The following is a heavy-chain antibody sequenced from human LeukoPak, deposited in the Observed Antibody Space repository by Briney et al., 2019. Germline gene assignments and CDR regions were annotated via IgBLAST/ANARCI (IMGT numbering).Heavy chain of an antibody. D-gene: IGHD2-2*02. CDR3: ARQGGCSSTSCYTGWFDP. J-gene: IGHJ5*02. CDR1: GGSISSYY. CDR2: IYTSGST. Sequence: SETLSLTCTVSGGSISSYYWSWIRQPPGKGLEWIGYIYTSGSTNYNPSLKSRVTISVDTSKNQFSLKLSSVTAADTAVYYCARQGGCSSTSCYTGWFDPWGQGTLVTVSS. V-gene: IGHV4-4*09.